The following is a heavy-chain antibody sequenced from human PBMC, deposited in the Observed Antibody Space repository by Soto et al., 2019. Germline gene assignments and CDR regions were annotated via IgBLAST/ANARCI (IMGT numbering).Heavy chain of an antibody. J-gene: IGHJ4*02. D-gene: IGHD6-13*01. CDR2: ISAYNGKT. V-gene: IGHV1-18*01. Sequence: QVQLVQSGAEVKKPGASVKVSCKASGYTFTSYGISWVRQAPGQGLEWMGWISAYNGKTNYAQKLEGRVTMTTDTSTSTAYMELRSMISDDTAVYYCAIVLAAAADCDYWGQGTLVTVSS. CDR1: GYTFTSYG. CDR3: AIVLAAAADCDY.